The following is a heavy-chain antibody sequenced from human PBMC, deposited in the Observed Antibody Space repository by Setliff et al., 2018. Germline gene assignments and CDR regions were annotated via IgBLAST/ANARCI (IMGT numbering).Heavy chain of an antibody. CDR2: ISSSGGII. CDR1: RFAFSNYG. D-gene: IGHD1-26*01. CDR3: ARDPNSGSYWNYYYYMDV. Sequence: GGSLRLSCVASRFAFSNYGMHWVRQAPGKGLEWVSYISSSGGIIYYADSVKGRFTISRDNAKNSLYLQMNSLRAEDTAVFYCARDPNSGSYWNYYYYMDVWGKGTTVTVSS. J-gene: IGHJ6*03. V-gene: IGHV3-48*01.